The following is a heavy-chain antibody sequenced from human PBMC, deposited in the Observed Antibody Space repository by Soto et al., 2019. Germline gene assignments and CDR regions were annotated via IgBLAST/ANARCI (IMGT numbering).Heavy chain of an antibody. CDR2: VSDSGDSI. V-gene: IGHV3-23*01. J-gene: IGHJ4*02. D-gene: IGHD6-13*01. CDR3: AKVSSSWYAGFFDL. CDR1: GFTFSSHA. Sequence: PGGSLRLSCTASGFTFSSHAMTWVRQAPGKGLEWVSGVSDSGDSIYYADSVKGRFTIYRDNSMNTLYLQMNTLRVEDTAVYYCAKVSSSWYAGFFDLWGQGTLVTVSS.